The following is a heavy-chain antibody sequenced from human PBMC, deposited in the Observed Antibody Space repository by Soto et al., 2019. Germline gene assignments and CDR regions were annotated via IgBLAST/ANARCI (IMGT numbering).Heavy chain of an antibody. V-gene: IGHV4-34*01. J-gene: IGHJ2*01. D-gene: IGHD1-20*01. CDR3: AGGPRYWSFAL. Sequence: GELQQWGSGVLKPSDTLSLNCSVYGGSSRAYHWSWIRQSPGEGLEWFGEFSYSGSLNYNPSLKRRVAVSLDTSTDHFSLTMTSVTAADTGVYFCAGGPRYWSFALWGRGTLVTVSS. CDR2: FSYSGSL. CDR1: GGSSRAYH.